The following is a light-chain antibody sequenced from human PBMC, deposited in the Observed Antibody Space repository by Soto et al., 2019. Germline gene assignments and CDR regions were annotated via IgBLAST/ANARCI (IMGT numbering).Light chain of an antibody. V-gene: IGKV1-5*01. J-gene: IGKJ4*01. CDR1: QTISSW. CDR3: QQLNSYPLT. Sequence: DIQMTQPNTTVSGSVGNRVSITCRASQTISSWLAWYQQKPGKAPKLVIDIGSTWQSGVPSRFSGSGSGTDFTLTISSLQPEDLATYYCQQLNSYPLTFGGGTKVDIK. CDR2: IGS.